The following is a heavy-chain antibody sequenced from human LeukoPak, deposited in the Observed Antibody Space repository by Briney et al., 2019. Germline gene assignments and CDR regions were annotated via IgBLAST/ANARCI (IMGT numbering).Heavy chain of an antibody. CDR2: INTGGDPT. CDR1: GFNFGDFP. D-gene: IGHD1-1*01. J-gene: IGHJ4*02. V-gene: IGHV3-23*01. CDR3: ARDWAPGTTKKFDY. Sequence: GSLRLSCAASGFNFGDFPMTWVRQAPGKGLEGVSSINTGGDPTSYADSVKGRFTISRDNSRSMVYLQANNLTIEDTAVYYCARDWAPGTTKKFDYWGQGTLVTVSS.